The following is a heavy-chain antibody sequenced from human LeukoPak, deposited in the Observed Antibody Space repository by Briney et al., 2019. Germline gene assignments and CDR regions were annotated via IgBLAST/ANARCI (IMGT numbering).Heavy chain of an antibody. CDR2: IRDKPDGGTT. CDR1: GFTATSHY. V-gene: IGHV3-15*01. Sequence: GRSLTLSCAASGFTATSHYMSWVRQAPGKGREWVGLIRDKPDGGTTDYAGHVKGRFTISRDDSKSMLYLQMNSLKTEDTAVYYCTTDNAPGMDVWGQGTTVSVSS. CDR3: TTDNAPGMDV. J-gene: IGHJ6*02. D-gene: IGHD2-2*01.